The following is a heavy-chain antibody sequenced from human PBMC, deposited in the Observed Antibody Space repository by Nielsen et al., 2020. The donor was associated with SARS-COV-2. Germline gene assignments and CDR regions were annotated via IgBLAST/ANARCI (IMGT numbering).Heavy chain of an antibody. D-gene: IGHD2/OR15-2a*01. CDR3: AHRVNSPIGDY. V-gene: IGHV2-5*01. CDR1: GFSLSTSGVG. J-gene: IGHJ4*02. CDR2: IYWNDDK. Sequence: SGPTLVKPTQTFTLTCTFSGFSLSTSGVGVGWIRQPPGKALEWLALIYWNDDKRYSPSLKSRLTITKDTSKNQVVLTMTNMDPVDTATYYCAHRVNSPIGDYWGQGTLVTVSS.